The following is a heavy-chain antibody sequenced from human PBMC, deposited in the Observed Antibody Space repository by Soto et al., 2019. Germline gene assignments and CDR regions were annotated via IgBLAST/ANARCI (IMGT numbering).Heavy chain of an antibody. CDR1: GYTLTSYL. Sequence: GESLKISCKGSGYTLTSYLIGWVRQMPGKGLEWMGIINPGDSDTRYSPSFQGQVTISVDKSISTAYLHWSSLKASDTAMYYCARQGPGVVFDYWGQGTLVTSPQ. CDR3: ARQGPGVVFDY. V-gene: IGHV5-51*01. D-gene: IGHD3-3*01. J-gene: IGHJ4*02. CDR2: INPGDSDT.